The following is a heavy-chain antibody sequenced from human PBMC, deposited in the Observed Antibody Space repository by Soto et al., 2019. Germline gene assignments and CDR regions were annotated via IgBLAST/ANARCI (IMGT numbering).Heavy chain of an antibody. CDR3: AREEVLVATKPYPPSFDY. CDR2: ISAYNGNT. J-gene: IGHJ4*02. V-gene: IGHV1-18*01. CDR1: GYTFTSYG. Sequence: GASVKVSCKASGYTFTSYGISWVRQAPGHGLEWMGWISAYNGNTNYAQKLQGRVTMTTDTSTSTAYMELRSLRSDDTAVYYCAREEVLVATKPYPPSFDYWGQGTLVTVSS. D-gene: IGHD5-12*01.